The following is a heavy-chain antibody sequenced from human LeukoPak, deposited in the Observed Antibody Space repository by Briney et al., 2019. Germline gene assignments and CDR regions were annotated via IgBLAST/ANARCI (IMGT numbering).Heavy chain of an antibody. D-gene: IGHD4-17*01. Sequence: SVKVSCKASGGTFNSYAINWVRQAPGQGLEWMGGSIPMFGTTNFAPEFQGRVTITADEFTNTAYMGLTSLKSEDTAVYYCARGTTVTTTVLVPNDAFDIWGQGTMVTVSS. CDR1: GGTFNSYA. CDR2: SIPMFGTT. J-gene: IGHJ3*02. V-gene: IGHV1-69*13. CDR3: ARGTTVTTTVLVPNDAFDI.